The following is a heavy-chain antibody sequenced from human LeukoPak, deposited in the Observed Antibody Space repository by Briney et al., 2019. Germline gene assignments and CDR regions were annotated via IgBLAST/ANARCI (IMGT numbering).Heavy chain of an antibody. V-gene: IGHV3-7*01. CDR3: ARDRAAAEDY. D-gene: IGHD6-13*01. CDR1: GFTLSSYW. CDR2: IKEDGSEK. Sequence: GSLRLSCAASGFTLSSYWMSWVRQAPGKGLEWVANIKEDGSEKYYVDSVKGRFTISRDNAKNSLYLQMNSLRAEDTAVYYCARDRAAAEDYWGQGTLVTVSS. J-gene: IGHJ4*02.